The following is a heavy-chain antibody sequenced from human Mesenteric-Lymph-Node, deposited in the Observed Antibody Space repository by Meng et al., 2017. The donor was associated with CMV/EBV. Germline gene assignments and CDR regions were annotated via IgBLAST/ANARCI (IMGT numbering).Heavy chain of an antibody. J-gene: IGHJ2*01. CDR2: VYRAGTGA. Sequence: CTASGFSFSTCAMGWDRQPPGRGLEWVSVVYRAGTGASYADSMKGRFTISRDNSKKTLFLQLNSLRADDTALYYCAKEDNSNLRYFDVWGRGTLVTVSS. CDR1: GFSFSTCA. D-gene: IGHD2/OR15-2a*01. V-gene: IGHV3-23*03. CDR3: AKEDNSNLRYFDV.